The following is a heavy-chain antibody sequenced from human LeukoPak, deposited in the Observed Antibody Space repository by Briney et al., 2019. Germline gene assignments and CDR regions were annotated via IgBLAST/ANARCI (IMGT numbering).Heavy chain of an antibody. CDR1: GASISSSAWY. J-gene: IGHJ1*01. V-gene: IGHV4-39*07. D-gene: IGHD3-10*01. CDR3: ARLSRGLWFGELLSPGYFQH. Sequence: SETLSLTCTVSGASISSSAWYWGWIRQPPGKGLEWIGIIYNSGSTYYNPSLKSRVTLSVDTSKNQFSLKLSSVTAADTAVYYCARLSRGLWFGELLSPGYFQHWGQGTLVTVSS. CDR2: IYNSGST.